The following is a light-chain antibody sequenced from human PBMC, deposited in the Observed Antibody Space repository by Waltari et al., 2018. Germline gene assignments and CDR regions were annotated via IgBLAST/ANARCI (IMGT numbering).Light chain of an antibody. CDR2: GAS. Sequence: EIVLTQSPGTLSLSPGERATLSCRASQSVDSSYLAWDQQKPGQAPRLLIYGASSRATGIPDRFSGTGSGTDFTLTISRLEPEDFAVYYCQQYGSSPHTFGQGTKVEIK. J-gene: IGKJ2*01. V-gene: IGKV3-20*01. CDR1: QSVDSSY. CDR3: QQYGSSPHT.